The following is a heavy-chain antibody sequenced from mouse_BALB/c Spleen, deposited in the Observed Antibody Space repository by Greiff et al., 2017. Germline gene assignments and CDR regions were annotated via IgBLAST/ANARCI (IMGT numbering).Heavy chain of an antibody. CDR3: AKGQVFAY. CDR2: ISSGSSTI. CDR1: GFTFSSFG. D-gene: IGHD6-1*01. Sequence: DVQLVESGGGLVQPGGSRKLSCAASGFTFSSFGMHWVRQAPEKGLEWVAYISSGSSTIYYADTVKGRFTISRDNPKNTLFLQMTSLRSEDTAMYYCAKGQVFAYWGQGTLVTVSA. J-gene: IGHJ3*01. V-gene: IGHV5-17*02.